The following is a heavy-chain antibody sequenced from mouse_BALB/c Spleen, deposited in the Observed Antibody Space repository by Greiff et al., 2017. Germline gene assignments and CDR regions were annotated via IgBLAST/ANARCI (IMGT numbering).Heavy chain of an antibody. V-gene: IGHV2-9*02. D-gene: IGHD2-2*01. CDR1: GFSLTSYG. Sequence: QVQLQQSGPGLVAPSQSLSITCTVSGFSLTSYGVHWVRQPPGKGLEWLGVIWAGGSTNYNSALMSRLSISKDNSKSQVFLKMTSLQTDDTAMYYCARVYGYDGAWFAYWGQGTLVTVSA. CDR2: IWAGGST. J-gene: IGHJ3*01. CDR3: ARVYGYDGAWFAY.